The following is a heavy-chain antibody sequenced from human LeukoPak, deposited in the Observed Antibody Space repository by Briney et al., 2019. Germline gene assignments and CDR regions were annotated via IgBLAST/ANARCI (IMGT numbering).Heavy chain of an antibody. CDR2: IIPNFGTP. CDR1: GYTFTDYY. J-gene: IGHJ4*02. V-gene: IGHV1-69*13. Sequence: SVKVSCKASGYTFTDYYMHWVRQAPGQGLEWMGGIIPNFGTPHLAQNFQDRVTITADESTSTVYMEMRSLTSEDTAIFYCATRDADYEYYFDYWGQGTLVTVSS. D-gene: IGHD4-17*01. CDR3: ATRDADYEYYFDY.